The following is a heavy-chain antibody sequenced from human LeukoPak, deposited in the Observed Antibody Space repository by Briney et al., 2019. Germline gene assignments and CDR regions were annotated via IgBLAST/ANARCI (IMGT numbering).Heavy chain of an antibody. J-gene: IGHJ6*03. CDR1: GGTFSSYA. CDR2: IIPIFGTA. V-gene: IGHV1-69*13. D-gene: IGHD6-19*01. Sequence: ASVKVSCKASGGTFSSYAISWVRQAPGQGLEWMGGIIPIFGTANYAQKFQGRVTITADESTSTAYMELSSLRSEDTAVYYCARASDGYSSGWESYYYMDVWGKGTTVTASS. CDR3: ARASDGYSSGWESYYYMDV.